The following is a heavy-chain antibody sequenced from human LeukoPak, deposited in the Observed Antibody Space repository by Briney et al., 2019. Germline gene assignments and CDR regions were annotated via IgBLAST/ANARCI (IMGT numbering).Heavy chain of an antibody. CDR3: AKDADTATIIYWYFDL. V-gene: IGHV3-30*18. CDR2: MLDDGRNK. CDR1: GFRFGNYG. J-gene: IGHJ2*01. D-gene: IGHD5-18*01. Sequence: PGGALRLSCAASGFRFGNYGMHWVRQAPGKGLEWAAVMLDDGRNKYYADSVRGRFTISRDNSKNMLYLQMNNLRPEDTAVYHCAKDADTATIIYWYFDLWGRGTVVTVS.